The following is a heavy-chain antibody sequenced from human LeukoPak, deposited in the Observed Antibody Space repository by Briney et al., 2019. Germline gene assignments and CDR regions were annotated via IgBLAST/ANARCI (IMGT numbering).Heavy chain of an antibody. J-gene: IGHJ4*02. D-gene: IGHD1-26*01. Sequence: ASVKVSCKASGYTFISYGISWVRQAPGQGLEWMGWVSAYADDTNYVQKFRGGITMTTDTSTSTAYMELRSLRSDDTAVYYCARDCIGCLGFDYWGQGTLVTVSS. CDR1: GYTFISYG. CDR3: ARDCIGCLGFDY. V-gene: IGHV1-18*01. CDR2: VSAYADDT.